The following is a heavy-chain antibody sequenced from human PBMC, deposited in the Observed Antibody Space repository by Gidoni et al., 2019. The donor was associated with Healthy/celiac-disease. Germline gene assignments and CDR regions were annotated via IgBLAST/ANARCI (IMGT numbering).Heavy chain of an antibody. CDR3: ARVGGSY. CDR2: IYSGGST. CDR1: GFTVSSTY. V-gene: IGHV3-66*01. J-gene: IGHJ4*02. Sequence: EVQLVESGGGWVEPGGSLRRYCADPGFTVSSTYMSWVRPAPGKGLEWVSAIYSGGSTYYADSVMGRFTISRHNSKTTLYLQMNSLRAEDTSVYYCARVGGSYWGQGTLVTVSS.